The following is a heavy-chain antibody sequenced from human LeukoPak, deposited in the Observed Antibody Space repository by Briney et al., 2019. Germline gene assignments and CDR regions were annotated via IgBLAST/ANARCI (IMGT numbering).Heavy chain of an antibody. CDR3: AREAGGYCSGGSCSRREAFDI. Sequence: GGSLRLSCAASGFTFSSYSMIWVRQAPGKGLEWVSYISSSSSSIYYADSMKGRITISRDNAKNSLYLQMNSLRAEDTALYYCAREAGGYCSGGSCSRREAFDIWGQGTMVTVSS. CDR1: GFTFSSYS. D-gene: IGHD2-15*01. V-gene: IGHV3-21*04. J-gene: IGHJ3*02. CDR2: ISSSSSSI.